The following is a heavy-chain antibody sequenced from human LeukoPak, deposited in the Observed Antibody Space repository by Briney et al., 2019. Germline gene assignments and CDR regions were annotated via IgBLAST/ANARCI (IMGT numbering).Heavy chain of an antibody. D-gene: IGHD2-15*01. V-gene: IGHV3-73*01. CDR1: GFTFSGSP. Sequence: GGSLKLSCAASGFTFSGSPIHWVRQASGKGLEWVGHIRSKANSFATAYGASMEGRFTISRDDSKNTAYLQMNSLKTEDTAVYYCTSSTHRYCSGGKCHSDYFYYGMDVWGQGTTVTVSS. CDR3: TSSTHRYCSGGKCHSDYFYYGMDV. CDR2: IRSKANSFAT. J-gene: IGHJ6*02.